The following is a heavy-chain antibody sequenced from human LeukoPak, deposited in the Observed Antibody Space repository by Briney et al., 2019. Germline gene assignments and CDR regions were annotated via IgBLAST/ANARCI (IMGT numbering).Heavy chain of an antibody. Sequence: GGSLRLSCAASGFTFSTYSMNWVRQAPGKGLDGFSSITSSSSYIYYADSVRGRFTISRDNAKNSLYLQMNSLRAEDTAVYYCARVRVRFWSVDYWGQGTLVTVSS. CDR2: ITSSSSYI. D-gene: IGHD3-3*01. J-gene: IGHJ4*02. CDR3: ARVRVRFWSVDY. CDR1: GFTFSTYS. V-gene: IGHV3-21*01.